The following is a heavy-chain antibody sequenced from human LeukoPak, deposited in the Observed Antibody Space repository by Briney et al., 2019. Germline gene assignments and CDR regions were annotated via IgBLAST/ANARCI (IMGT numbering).Heavy chain of an antibody. D-gene: IGHD3/OR15-3a*01. CDR3: ARSRTGYYVDFDY. J-gene: IGHJ4*02. Sequence: SQTLSLTCAVSGGSISSGGYSWSWIRQPPGKGLEWIGYIYHSGSTYYNPSLKSRVTISVDRSKNQFSLKLSSVTAADTAVYYCARSRTGYYVDFDYWGQGTLITVSS. CDR1: GGSISSGGYS. V-gene: IGHV4-30-2*01. CDR2: IYHSGST.